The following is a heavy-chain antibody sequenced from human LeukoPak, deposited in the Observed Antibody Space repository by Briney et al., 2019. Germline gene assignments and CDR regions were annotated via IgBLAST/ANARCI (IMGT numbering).Heavy chain of an antibody. CDR1: GFTFSSYA. CDR2: ISASGGST. Sequence: GGSLRLFCAASGFTFSSYAMTWVRQAPGKGLEWVSAISASGGSTYYADSVKGRFTISRDNSKNTLYLQMNSLRAEDTAVYYCAKAIYSSSSQVFDYWGEANLVTVSS. CDR3: AKAIYSSSSQVFDY. V-gene: IGHV3-23*01. J-gene: IGHJ4*02. D-gene: IGHD6-13*01.